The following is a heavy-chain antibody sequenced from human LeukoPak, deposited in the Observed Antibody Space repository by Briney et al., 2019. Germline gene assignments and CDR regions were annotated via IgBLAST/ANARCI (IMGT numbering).Heavy chain of an antibody. CDR1: GGTFSNYA. CDR2: IIPIFGTA. Sequence: SVKVSCKASGGTFSNYAISWVRQAPGQGLEWMGGIIPIFGTANYARKFQGRVTITTDESTSTAYMELSSLRSEDTAVYYCASGAIFGVVISGEYYYYMDVWGKGTTVTVSS. D-gene: IGHD3-3*01. J-gene: IGHJ6*03. CDR3: ASGAIFGVVISGEYYYYMDV. V-gene: IGHV1-69*05.